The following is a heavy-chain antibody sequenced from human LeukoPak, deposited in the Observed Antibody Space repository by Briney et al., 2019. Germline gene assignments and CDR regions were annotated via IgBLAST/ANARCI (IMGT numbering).Heavy chain of an antibody. D-gene: IGHD5-18*01. Sequence: ASVKVSCKASGYTFTGYYMHWVRQAPGQGLKWMVWIHPNSGGTNYAQKFQGWVTMTRDTSISTAYMELTRLRSDDTAMYYCATSGYTYGALDIWGQGTMVTVSS. CDR3: ATSGYTYGALDI. CDR1: GYTFTGYY. CDR2: IHPNSGGT. V-gene: IGHV1-2*04. J-gene: IGHJ3*02.